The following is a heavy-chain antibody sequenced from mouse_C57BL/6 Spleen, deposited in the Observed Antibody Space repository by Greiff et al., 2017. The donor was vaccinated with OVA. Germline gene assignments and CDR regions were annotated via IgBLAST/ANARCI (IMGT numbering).Heavy chain of an antibody. V-gene: IGHV5-16*01. Sequence: EVMLVESEGGLVQPGSSMKLSCTASGFTFSDYYMAWVRQVPEKGLEWVANINYDGSSTYYLDSLKSRFIISRDNAKNILYLQMSSLKSEDTATYYCAREGAVWYFDVWGTGTTVTVSS. CDR1: GFTFSDYY. J-gene: IGHJ1*03. CDR2: INYDGSST. CDR3: AREGAVWYFDV.